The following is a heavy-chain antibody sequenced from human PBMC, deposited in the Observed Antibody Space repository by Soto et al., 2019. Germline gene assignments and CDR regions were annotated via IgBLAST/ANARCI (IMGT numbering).Heavy chain of an antibody. V-gene: IGHV4-59*08. CDR1: GGSISSYY. CDR2: IYFPGTT. D-gene: IGHD3-10*01. J-gene: IGHJ5*02. Sequence: PSETLSLTCTVSGGSISSYYWSWIRQPPGKGLEWIGYIYFPGTTNYNPSLKSRVTMSADTSKNQFSLKLSSVTAADTALYYCARQGYYGSGSYYKFRWFDPWGQGTLVTVSS. CDR3: ARQGYYGSGSYYKFRWFDP.